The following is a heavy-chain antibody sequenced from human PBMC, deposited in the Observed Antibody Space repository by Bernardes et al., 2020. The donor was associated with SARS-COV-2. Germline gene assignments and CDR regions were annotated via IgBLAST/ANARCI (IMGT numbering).Heavy chain of an antibody. CDR1: GYTFIDYH. CDR2: INPNSGYT. J-gene: IGHJ4*02. CDR3: ARDSINRPFHF. Sequence: ASVKVSCMTSGYTFIDYHVHWVRQAPGQGLEWMGWINPNSGYTKTAQNFQGRVTMTTDTSIGTAYMELSSLRSDDTAVYYCARDSINRPFHFWGQGSLVTVSS. D-gene: IGHD3-10*01. V-gene: IGHV1-2*02.